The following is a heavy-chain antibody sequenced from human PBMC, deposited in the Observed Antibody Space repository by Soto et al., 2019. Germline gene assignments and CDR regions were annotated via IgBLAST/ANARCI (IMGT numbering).Heavy chain of an antibody. CDR1: GYTFTSYA. J-gene: IGHJ4*02. V-gene: IGHV1-3*05. D-gene: IGHD2-21*02. CDR3: ARSIVVVTALDY. CDR2: INAGNGNT. Sequence: QVQLVQSGAEEKKPGASVKVSCKASGYTFTSYAMHWVRQAPGQRLEWMGWINAGNGNTKYSQKFQGRVIITRDTSASTAYMELSSLRSEDTAVYSSARSIVVVTALDYWGQGTLVTVSS.